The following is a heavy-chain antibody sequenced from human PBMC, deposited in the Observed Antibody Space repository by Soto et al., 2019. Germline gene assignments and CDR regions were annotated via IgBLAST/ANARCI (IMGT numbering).Heavy chain of an antibody. Sequence: QVQLVQSGPEMKKPGASVKLSCKASGYTFTTYSMHWVRQAPGQRLEWMGWIHAGNGNTEHSQKFQGRVTITRDTSASTAYLELGSLRSEDTAVYYCARAACSSTSCYNYYAYGMDVW. V-gene: IGHV1-3*01. J-gene: IGHJ6*01. CDR3: ARAACSSTSCYNYYAYGMDV. CDR1: GYTFTTYS. D-gene: IGHD2-2*01. CDR2: IHAGNGNT.